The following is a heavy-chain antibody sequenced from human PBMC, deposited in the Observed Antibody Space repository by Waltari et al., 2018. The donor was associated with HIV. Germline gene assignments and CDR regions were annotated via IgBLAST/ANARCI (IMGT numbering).Heavy chain of an antibody. CDR1: GGSFSGYY. CDR2: IDPSAAY. V-gene: IGHV4-34*01. CDR3: VRDRPVRLSQRGFTPPDSSASTPAIP. J-gene: IGHJ5*02. D-gene: IGHD6-19*01. Sequence: QVHLQQWGAGPLKPSETLSLTCAVHGGSFSGYYWTWIRQPPGKGRGWVEVIDPSAAYTDIPTNKGRLTFSVDTPKRQCSLDLTSVTAAVTAVYHCVRDRPVRLSQRGFTPPDSSASTPAIPWGRGTLITVSS.